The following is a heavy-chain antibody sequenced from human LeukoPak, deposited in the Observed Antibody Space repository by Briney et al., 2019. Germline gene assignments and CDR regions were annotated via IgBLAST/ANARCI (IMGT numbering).Heavy chain of an antibody. CDR2: INPSGGST. V-gene: IGHV1-46*01. J-gene: IGHJ6*03. D-gene: IGHD5-12*01. CDR1: GYTFTSYY. CDR3: ARDYSGYDYRYYYYMDV. Sequence: ASVTVSCKASGYTFTSYYMHWVRQAPGQGLEWMGIINPSGGSTSYAQKFQGRVTMTRDMSTSTVYMELSSLRSEDTAVYYCARDYSGYDYRYYYYMDVWGKGTTVSVSS.